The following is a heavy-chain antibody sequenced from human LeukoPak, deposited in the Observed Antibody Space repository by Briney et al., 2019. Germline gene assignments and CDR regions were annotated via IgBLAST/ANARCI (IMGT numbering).Heavy chain of an antibody. D-gene: IGHD5-18*01. CDR2: ISGSGGST. CDR1: GFTFSSHA. Sequence: RGSLRLSCAASGFTFSSHAMSWVRQAPGKGLEWVSAISGSGGSTYYADSVKGRFTISRDNSKNTLYLQMNSLRAEDTAVYYCAKAAGRGYNYGDYFDYWGQGTLVTVSS. V-gene: IGHV3-23*01. CDR3: AKAAGRGYNYGDYFDY. J-gene: IGHJ4*02.